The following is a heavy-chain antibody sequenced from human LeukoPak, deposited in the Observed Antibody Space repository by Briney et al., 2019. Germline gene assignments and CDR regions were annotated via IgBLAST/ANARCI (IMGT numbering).Heavy chain of an antibody. CDR1: GGSISSGSYY. CDR3: ARDLIAVAGTFWFDP. CDR2: IYTSGST. Sequence: SETLSPTCTVSGGSISSGSYYWSWIRQPAGKGQEWIGRIYTSGSTNYNPSLKSRVTISVDTSKNQFSLKLSSVTAADTAVYYCARDLIAVAGTFWFDPWGQGTLVTVSS. V-gene: IGHV4-61*02. D-gene: IGHD6-19*01. J-gene: IGHJ5*02.